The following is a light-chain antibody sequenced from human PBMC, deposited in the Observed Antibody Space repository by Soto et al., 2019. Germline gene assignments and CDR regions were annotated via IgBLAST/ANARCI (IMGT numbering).Light chain of an antibody. CDR3: QQVYTYPRT. V-gene: IGKV1-9*01. J-gene: IGKJ1*01. CDR2: GAS. Sequence: IQLTQSPSSLSASVGDRVTITCRASQGVRSYLAWFQQRPGKAPKLLIFGASTLQNGVPARFSGGGFGTEFTLTITSLQPEDFATYYFQQVYTYPRTFGQGTTVEIK. CDR1: QGVRSY.